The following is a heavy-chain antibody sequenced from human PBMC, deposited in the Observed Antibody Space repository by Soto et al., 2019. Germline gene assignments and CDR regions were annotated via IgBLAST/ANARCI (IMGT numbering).Heavy chain of an antibody. CDR2: ISGSGGGT. V-gene: IGHV3-23*01. J-gene: IGHJ4*02. CDR1: GFTFSSYA. CDR3: AKHAAAAAPDY. D-gene: IGHD2-2*01. Sequence: EVQLLESGGGLVQPGGSLRLSCAASGFTFSSYAMSWVRQAPGKGLEWVSLISGSGGGTYYADSVKGRFTISRDNCKNPMYLQMKSLRAEGNAGYYCAKHAAAAAPDYRGQGTLGPVSS.